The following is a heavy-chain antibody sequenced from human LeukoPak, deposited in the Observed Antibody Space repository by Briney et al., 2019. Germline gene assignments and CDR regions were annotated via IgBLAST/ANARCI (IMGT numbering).Heavy chain of an antibody. Sequence: SETLSLTCAVYGGSFSGYYWSWIRQPPGKGLEWIGEINHSGSTNYNPSLKSRVTISVDTSKNQFSLKLSSVTAADTAVYYCARSNILTGPPAFDYWGQGTLVTVSS. CDR2: INHSGST. J-gene: IGHJ4*02. D-gene: IGHD3-9*01. V-gene: IGHV4-34*01. CDR1: GGSFSGYY. CDR3: ARSNILTGPPAFDY.